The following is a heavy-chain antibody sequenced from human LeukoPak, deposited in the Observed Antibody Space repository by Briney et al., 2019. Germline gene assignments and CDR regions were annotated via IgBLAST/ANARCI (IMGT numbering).Heavy chain of an antibody. J-gene: IGHJ3*02. V-gene: IGHV4-59*13. CDR1: GGSISSYY. Sequence: SETLSLTCTVSGGSISSYYWSWIRQPPGKGLEWIGYIYYSGSTNDNPSLKGRVTISVDTSKNQFSLKLSSVTAADTAVYYCVREGYSSGQRGAFDIWGQGTMVIVSS. CDR3: VREGYSSGQRGAFDI. D-gene: IGHD6-19*01. CDR2: IYYSGST.